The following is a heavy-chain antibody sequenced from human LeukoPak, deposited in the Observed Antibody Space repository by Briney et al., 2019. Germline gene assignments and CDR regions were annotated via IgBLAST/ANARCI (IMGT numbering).Heavy chain of an antibody. CDR3: ARGTGGYDILTSSLGY. CDR1: GYTFTGYY. Sequence: ASVKVSCKASGYTFTGYYMHWVRQAPGQGLEWMGWINPNSGGTNCAQKFQGRVTMTRDTSISTAYMELSRLRSDDTAVYYCARGTGGYDILTSSLGYWGQGTLVTVSS. V-gene: IGHV1-2*02. J-gene: IGHJ4*02. CDR2: INPNSGGT. D-gene: IGHD3-9*01.